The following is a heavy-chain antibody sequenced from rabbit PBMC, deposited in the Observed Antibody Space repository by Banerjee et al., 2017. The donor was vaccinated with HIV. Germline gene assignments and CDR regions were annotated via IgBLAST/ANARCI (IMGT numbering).Heavy chain of an antibody. Sequence: QSLEESGGDLVKPGASLTLTCKASGFSFSSSYCMCWVRQAPGKGLEWIACIYTGHGGTYYASWVNGRFTISSHNAQNTLYLQLNSLTAADTATYFCARNAGDVNYPYAYYFNLWGPGTLVTVS. J-gene: IGHJ4*01. CDR1: GFSFSSSYC. V-gene: IGHV1S40*01. CDR3: ARNAGDVNYPYAYYFNL. CDR2: IYTGHGGT. D-gene: IGHD6-1*01.